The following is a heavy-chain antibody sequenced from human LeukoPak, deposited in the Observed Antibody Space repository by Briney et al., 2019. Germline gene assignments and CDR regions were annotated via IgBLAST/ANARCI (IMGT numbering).Heavy chain of an antibody. V-gene: IGHV1-8*01. CDR1: GYTFTSYD. CDR3: AREAPGAHYYGSGANNWFDP. J-gene: IGHJ5*02. D-gene: IGHD3-10*01. CDR2: MNPNSGNT. Sequence: ASVKVSCKASGYTFTSYDINWVRQATGQGLEWMGWMNPNSGNTGYAQKFQGRVTMTRNTSISTAYMELSSLGSEDTAMYYCAREAPGAHYYGSGANNWFDPWGQGTLVTVSS.